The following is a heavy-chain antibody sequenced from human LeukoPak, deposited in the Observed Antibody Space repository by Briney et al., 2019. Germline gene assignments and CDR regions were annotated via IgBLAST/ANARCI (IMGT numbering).Heavy chain of an antibody. CDR2: IGDRDGGT. CDR1: GYIFNNYA. D-gene: IGHD2-15*01. J-gene: IGHJ6*04. CDR3: ARGGGCSGGSCLFYYGMDV. V-gene: IGHV3-23*01. Sequence: GGSLRLHCPASGYIFNNYAMSWDRHAPEQELECVPAIGDRDGGTYYADSVKGRFTVSRNDPKNTLYLQMNTLRVEDTAVYYCARGGGCSGGSCLFYYGMDVWGKGTTVTVSS.